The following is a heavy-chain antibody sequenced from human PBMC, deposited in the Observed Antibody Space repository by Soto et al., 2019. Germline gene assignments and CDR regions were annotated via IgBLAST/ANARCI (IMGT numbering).Heavy chain of an antibody. CDR2: ISAYNGNT. Sequence: QVQLVQSGAEVKKPGASVKVSCKASGYTFASYAISWMRQAPGQGLGWMGWISAYNGNTNYAPKLQARVTMTTNTATSTAYMGLRSLRSDDRAVYYCARDPPPPDYWGQGTLVTVCS. CDR1: GYTFASYA. V-gene: IGHV1-18*01. J-gene: IGHJ4*02. CDR3: ARDPPPPDY.